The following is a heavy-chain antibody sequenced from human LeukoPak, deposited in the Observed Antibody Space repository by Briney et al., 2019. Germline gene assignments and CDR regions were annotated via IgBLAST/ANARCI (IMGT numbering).Heavy chain of an antibody. D-gene: IGHD2-15*01. CDR2: ISSSSSYI. Sequence: GGSLRLSCAASGLTFSIYSINWGRQAPGEGLEWVSSISSSSSYIYYADSVKGRFTISRDNAKNSLYLQMNSLRAEDTAVYYCARDLELSWGQGTLVTVSS. V-gene: IGHV3-21*01. CDR1: GLTFSIYS. CDR3: ARDLELS. J-gene: IGHJ4*02.